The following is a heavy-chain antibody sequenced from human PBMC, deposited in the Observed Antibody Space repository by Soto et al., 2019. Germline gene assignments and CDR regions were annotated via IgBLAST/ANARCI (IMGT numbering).Heavy chain of an antibody. J-gene: IGHJ6*02. CDR3: AKDGGNAYYYYGMDV. D-gene: IGHD2-15*01. CDR1: GFTFSSYA. V-gene: IGHV3-23*01. CDR2: ISGSGGST. Sequence: GGSLRLSCAASGFTFSSYAMSWVRQAPGKGLEWVSAISGSGGSTYYADSVKGRVTIFRDNSKNTLYLQMNSLRAEATAVYYCAKDGGNAYYYYGMDVWGQGTTVTVSS.